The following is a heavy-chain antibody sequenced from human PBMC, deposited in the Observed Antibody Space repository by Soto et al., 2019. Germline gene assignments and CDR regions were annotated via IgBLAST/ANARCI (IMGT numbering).Heavy chain of an antibody. CDR1: GGSISSGGYY. Sequence: SSETLSLTCAVSGGSISSGGYYWSWIRQHPGKGLEWIGNIYYSGSTFYNPSLKSRVTISVDTSKNQFSLKLSSVTAADTAVYYCARDLVLGGYSGYDSGLNYYGMDVWGQGTTVTVSS. D-gene: IGHD5-12*01. J-gene: IGHJ6*02. CDR3: ARDLVLGGYSGYDSGLNYYGMDV. CDR2: IYYSGST. V-gene: IGHV4-31*11.